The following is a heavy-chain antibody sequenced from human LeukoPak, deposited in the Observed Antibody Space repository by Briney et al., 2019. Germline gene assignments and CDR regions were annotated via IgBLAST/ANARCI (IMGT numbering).Heavy chain of an antibody. V-gene: IGHV4-59*01. J-gene: IGHJ2*01. Sequence: PSETLSLTCTVSGGSISSYYWSWIRQPPGKGLEWIGYIYYSGSTNYNPSLKSRVTISVDTSKNQFSLKLSSVTAADTAVYYCAREGGYKYRDRYFDLWGRGTLVTVSS. CDR3: AREGGYKYRDRYFDL. D-gene: IGHD5-24*01. CDR2: IYYSGST. CDR1: GGSISSYY.